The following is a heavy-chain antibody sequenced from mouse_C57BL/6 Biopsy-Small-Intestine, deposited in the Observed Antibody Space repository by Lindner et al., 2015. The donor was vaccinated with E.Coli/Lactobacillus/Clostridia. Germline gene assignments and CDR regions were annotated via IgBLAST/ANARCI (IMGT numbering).Heavy chain of an antibody. V-gene: IGHV1-84*02. CDR1: GYTFTSYA. Sequence: SVKVSCKASGYTFTSYAMHWVRQAPGQRLEWMGWINAGNGNTKYPQKFQGRVTITRDTSASTAYMELSSLRSEDTAVYYCARDLRSSGWYANDAFDIWGQGTMVTVSS. CDR2: INAGNGNT. CDR3: ARDLRSSGWYANDAFDI. J-gene: IGHJ3*01. D-gene: IGHD2-14*01.